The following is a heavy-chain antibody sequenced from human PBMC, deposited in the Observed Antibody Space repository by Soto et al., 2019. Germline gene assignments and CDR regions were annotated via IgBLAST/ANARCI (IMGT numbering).Heavy chain of an antibody. D-gene: IGHD3-16*02. Sequence: SETLCLTCAVYGGSFSGYYWSWIRQPPGKGLEWIGEINNSGSTNYNPSLKSRVTISVDTSKNQFSLKLSSVTAADMSVYFGGRSGNPSFSDCWGKGTLDTVSS. J-gene: IGHJ4*02. CDR1: GGSFSGYY. CDR2: INNSGST. CDR3: GRSGNPSFSDC. V-gene: IGHV4-34*01.